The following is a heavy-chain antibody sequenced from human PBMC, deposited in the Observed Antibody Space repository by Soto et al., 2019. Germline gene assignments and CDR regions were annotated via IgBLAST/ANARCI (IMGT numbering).Heavy chain of an antibody. CDR3: ARQFRLGYCSGGSCYSPRWFDP. CDR2: IYYSGST. J-gene: IGHJ5*02. V-gene: IGHV4-39*01. Sequence: SETLSLTCTVSGGSISSYYWGWIRQPPGKGLEWIGSIYYSGSTYYNPSLKSRVTISVDTSKNQFSLKLSSVTAADTAVYYCARQFRLGYCSGGSCYSPRWFDPWGQGTLVTVSS. CDR1: GGSISSYY. D-gene: IGHD2-15*01.